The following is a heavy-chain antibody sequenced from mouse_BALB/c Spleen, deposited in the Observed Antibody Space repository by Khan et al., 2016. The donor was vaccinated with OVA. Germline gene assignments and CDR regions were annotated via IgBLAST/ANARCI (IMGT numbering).Heavy chain of an antibody. J-gene: IGHJ4*01. CDR1: GYTFTSHT. CDR3: ARRTKGYALDY. CDR2: INPRSGYT. D-gene: IGHD2-14*01. V-gene: IGHV1-4*01. Sequence: VQLQESGAELARPGASVKMSCKASGYTFTSHTMHWVKQRPGQGLEWIGYINPRSGYTNYSQKFNDKATLTTDKSSSTAYMQLSSLTSEDSAVYYCARRTKGYALDYWGQGTSVTVSS.